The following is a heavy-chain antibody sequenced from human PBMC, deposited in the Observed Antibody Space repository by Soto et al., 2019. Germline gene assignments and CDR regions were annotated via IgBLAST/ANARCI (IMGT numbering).Heavy chain of an antibody. D-gene: IGHD2-2*01. CDR2: IIPILGIA. J-gene: IGHJ6*03. CDR3: ARSPLPLKDPDIVVVPAAIDYYYYYMDV. CDR1: GGTFSSYT. Sequence: SVKVSCKASGGTFSSYTISWVRQAPGQGLEWMGRIIPILGIANYAQKFQGRVTITADKSTSTAYMELSSLRSEDTAVYYCARSPLPLKDPDIVVVPAAIDYYYYYMDVWGKGTTVTVSS. V-gene: IGHV1-69*02.